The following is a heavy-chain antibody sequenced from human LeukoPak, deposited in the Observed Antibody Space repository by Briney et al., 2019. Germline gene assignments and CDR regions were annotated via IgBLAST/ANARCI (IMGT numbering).Heavy chain of an antibody. J-gene: IGHJ6*04. Sequence: PAGRSLRLSCAASGFTFSSYAMHWVRQAPGKGLEWVAVISYDGSNKYYADSVKGRFTISRDNSKNTLYLQMNSLRAEDTAVYYCARDLGSSSPPFGMDVVCTGTTV. CDR2: ISYDGSNK. V-gene: IGHV3-30*04. D-gene: IGHD6-13*01. CDR1: GFTFSSYA. CDR3: ARDLGSSSPPFGMDV.